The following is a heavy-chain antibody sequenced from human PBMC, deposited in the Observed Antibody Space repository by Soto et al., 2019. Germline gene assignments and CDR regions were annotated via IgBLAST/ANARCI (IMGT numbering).Heavy chain of an antibody. J-gene: IGHJ6*02. CDR1: GFILGDYA. V-gene: IGHV3-30*17. D-gene: IGHD2-2*01. CDR2: ISFDGVHK. Sequence: QVQLVESGGGVVQPGRSLRLSCAGSGFILGDYALHWVRQAPGKGLEWVAVISFDGVHKYYADSVQGRFTISRDNSQNTLYLQMNSLRSEDTAVYYCARPYCSRTSWPPYYYYYGLNVWCQGPTVPVSS. CDR3: ARPYCSRTSWPPYYYYYGLNV.